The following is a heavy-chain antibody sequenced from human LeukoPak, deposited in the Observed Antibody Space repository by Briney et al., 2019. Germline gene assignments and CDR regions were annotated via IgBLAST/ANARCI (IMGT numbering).Heavy chain of an antibody. J-gene: IGHJ4*02. Sequence: PGGPLLLSCAVSGFNFMNNAMTWVRRAPGKGLEWVSRISESGDSTYYAVSVKGRFTISRDKSKNTLSLHMNSLSVEDAAVYYRVCGSSRPDYWGQGTLVTVSS. CDR2: ISESGDST. CDR1: GFNFMNNA. D-gene: IGHD6-13*01. V-gene: IGHV3-23*01. CDR3: VCGSSRPDY.